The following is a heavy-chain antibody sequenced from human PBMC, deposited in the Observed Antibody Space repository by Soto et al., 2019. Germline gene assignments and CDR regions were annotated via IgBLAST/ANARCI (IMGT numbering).Heavy chain of an antibody. V-gene: IGHV1-2*02. CDR3: ARDPHSSGWPDAFDI. D-gene: IGHD6-19*01. CDR1: GYTFTGYY. Sequence: ASVKVSCKASGYTFTGYYMHWVRQAPGQGLEWMGWINPNSGGTNYAQKFQGRVTMTRDTSISTAYMELSRLRSDDTAVYYCARDPHSSGWPDAFDIWGQGTMVTVSS. J-gene: IGHJ3*02. CDR2: INPNSGGT.